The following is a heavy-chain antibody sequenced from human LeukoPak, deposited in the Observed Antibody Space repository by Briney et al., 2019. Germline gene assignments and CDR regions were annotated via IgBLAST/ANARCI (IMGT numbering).Heavy chain of an antibody. Sequence: GGSLRLSCAASGFPFSNHAMGWVRQAPGKGLEWVSGIKSGSGNTYYADSVKGRFTISRDNSKNTLYLQMNSLRAEDTAVYYCAKYAWIQLWTHFDYWGQGTLVTVSS. CDR3: AKYAWIQLWTHFDY. V-gene: IGHV3-23*01. CDR2: IKSGSGNT. J-gene: IGHJ4*02. D-gene: IGHD5-18*01. CDR1: GFPFSNHA.